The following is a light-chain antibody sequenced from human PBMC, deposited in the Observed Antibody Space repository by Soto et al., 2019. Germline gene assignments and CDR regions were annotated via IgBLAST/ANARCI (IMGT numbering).Light chain of an antibody. V-gene: IGKV3-20*01. CDR1: QSLDSSF. Sequence: ESVLTQSPGTLSLSPGERATLSCTASQSLDSSFLAWYQQKPGQAPRLLISGASSRAAGIPDRFSGSGSGTDFTLTISRLEPDDFAVYYCQHFGTAPPWTFGQGTKVEIK. J-gene: IGKJ1*01. CDR3: QHFGTAPPWT. CDR2: GAS.